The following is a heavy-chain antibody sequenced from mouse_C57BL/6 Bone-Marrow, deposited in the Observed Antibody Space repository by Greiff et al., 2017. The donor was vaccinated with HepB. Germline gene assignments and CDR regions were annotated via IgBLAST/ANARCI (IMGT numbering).Heavy chain of an antibody. J-gene: IGHJ3*01. Sequence: EVKLVESGGDLVKPGGSLKLSCAASGFTFSSYGMSWVRQTPDKRLEWVATISSGGSYTYYPDSVKGRFTISRDNAKNTLYLQMSSLKSEDTAMYYRARHAGNLGFAYWGQGTLGTVSS. CDR2: ISSGGSYT. V-gene: IGHV5-6*01. D-gene: IGHD2-1*01. CDR3: ARHAGNLGFAY. CDR1: GFTFSSYG.